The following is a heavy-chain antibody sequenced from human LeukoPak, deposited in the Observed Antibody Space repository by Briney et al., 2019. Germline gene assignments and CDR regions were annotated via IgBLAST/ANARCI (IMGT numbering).Heavy chain of an antibody. CDR1: GYTFTGYY. V-gene: IGHV1-2*02. J-gene: IGHJ4*02. CDR3: ARDRGYSYGSDY. CDR2: TNPNSGGT. Sequence: ASVKVSCKASGYTFTGYYIHWVRQAPGQGLEWMGWTNPNSGGTNSAQKFQGRVTMTRDTSISTAYMELSRLRSDDTAVYYCARDRGYSYGSDYWGQGTLVTVSS. D-gene: IGHD5-18*01.